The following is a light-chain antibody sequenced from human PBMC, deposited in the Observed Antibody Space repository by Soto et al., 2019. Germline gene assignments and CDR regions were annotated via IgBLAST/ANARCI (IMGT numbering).Light chain of an antibody. Sequence: EIVLTQSPGTLALSPGERATLSCRASQSVSSNYLTWYQQKPGQAPRLLIHGASSRATGIPDRFSGSGSGTDFILTISRLEPEDFAVYYCQQYGSSPFTFGPGTKVDIK. V-gene: IGKV3-20*01. CDR1: QSVSSNY. CDR3: QQYGSSPFT. CDR2: GAS. J-gene: IGKJ3*01.